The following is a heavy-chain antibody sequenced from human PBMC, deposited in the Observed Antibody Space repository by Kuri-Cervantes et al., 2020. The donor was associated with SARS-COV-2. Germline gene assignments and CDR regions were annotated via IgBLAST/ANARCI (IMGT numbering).Heavy chain of an antibody. V-gene: IGHV3-48*03. CDR3: ASTTWGYSSGWYNFDY. CDR1: GFTFSSYE. J-gene: IGHJ4*02. Sequence: GGSLRLSCAASGFTFSSYEMNWVRQAPGKGLEWVSYISSSGSTIYYADSVKGRFTISRDNAKNSLYLQMNSLRAEDTAVYYCASTTWGYSSGWYNFDYWGQGTLVTVSS. D-gene: IGHD6-19*01. CDR2: ISSSGSTI.